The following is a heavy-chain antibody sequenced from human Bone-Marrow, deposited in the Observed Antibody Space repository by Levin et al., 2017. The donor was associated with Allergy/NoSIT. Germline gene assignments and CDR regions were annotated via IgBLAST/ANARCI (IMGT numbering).Heavy chain of an antibody. Sequence: PGGSLRLSCAASGFTFDDSAMHWVRQAPGKGLEWVSGISWNSGSIAYADSVKGRFTISRDNAKNSLYLQMNSLRAEDTAFYYCAKTRCSGGSCPYFDYWGQGTLVTVSS. CDR1: GFTFDDSA. V-gene: IGHV3-9*01. CDR2: ISWNSGSI. J-gene: IGHJ4*02. D-gene: IGHD2-15*01. CDR3: AKTRCSGGSCPYFDY.